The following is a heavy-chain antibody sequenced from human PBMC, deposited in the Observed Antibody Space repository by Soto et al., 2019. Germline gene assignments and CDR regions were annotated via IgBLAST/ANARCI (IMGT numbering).Heavy chain of an antibody. V-gene: IGHV1-8*01. CDR1: GYSFTDYD. CDR3: ARGFSRYSEF. Sequence: QVQLVQSGAEVKKPGASVRVSCKASGYSFTDYDVNWVRQAAGQGLEWMGWMNPNTGNTAYAERFQGRLTLTRDTSISTAYMDLSSLTSDDTAVYFCARGFSRYSEFWAQGTLVTVSS. CDR2: MNPNTGNT. J-gene: IGHJ4*02. D-gene: IGHD3-16*01.